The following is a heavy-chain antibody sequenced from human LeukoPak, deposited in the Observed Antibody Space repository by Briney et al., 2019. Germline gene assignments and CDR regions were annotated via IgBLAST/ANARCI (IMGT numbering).Heavy chain of an antibody. J-gene: IGHJ4*02. D-gene: IGHD5-18*01. CDR2: ISGSGGST. CDR3: AKDPGYTAMVPNYFDY. CDR1: GFTFSSYG. V-gene: IGHV3-23*01. Sequence: GGSLRLSCAASGFTFSSYGMSWVRQAPGKGLEWVSAISGSGGSTYYADSVKGRFTISRDNSKSTLYLQMNSLRAEDTAVYYCAKDPGYTAMVPNYFDYWGQGTLVTVSS.